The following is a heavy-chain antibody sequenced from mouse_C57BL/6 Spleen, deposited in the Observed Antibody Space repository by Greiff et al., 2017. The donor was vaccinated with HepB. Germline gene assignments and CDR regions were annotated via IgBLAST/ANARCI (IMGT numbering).Heavy chain of an antibody. V-gene: IGHV5-17*01. D-gene: IGHD3-3*01. CDR1: GFTFSDYG. J-gene: IGHJ3*01. CDR3: ARPGDAWFAY. Sequence: EVQLVESGGGLVKPGGSLKLSCAASGFTFSDYGMHWVRQAPETGLEWVAYISSGSSTIYYADTVKGRFTISRDNAKNTLFLQMTSLRSEDTAMYYCARPGDAWFAYWGQGTLVTVSA. CDR2: ISSGSSTI.